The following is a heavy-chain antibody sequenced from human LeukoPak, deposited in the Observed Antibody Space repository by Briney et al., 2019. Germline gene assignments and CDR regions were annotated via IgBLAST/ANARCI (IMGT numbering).Heavy chain of an antibody. CDR1: GYTFTDYH. CDR2: IYPENGGT. Sequence: ASVTLSCTPSGYTFTDYHLNWVKQAPGKGLEWVGHIYPENGGTRYGARFRGRVTMTSDTSADIVHLELSSLTSDDTAVYYCSTDFYSGVSGRPFAFWGQGTLVTVSS. J-gene: IGHJ4*02. CDR3: STDFYSGVSGRPFAF. V-gene: IGHV1-69-2*01. D-gene: IGHD6-19*01.